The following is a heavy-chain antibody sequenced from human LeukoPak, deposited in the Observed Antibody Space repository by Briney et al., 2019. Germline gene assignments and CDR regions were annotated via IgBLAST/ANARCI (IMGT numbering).Heavy chain of an antibody. CDR2: IKQDGSEK. Sequence: GGSLRLSCAASGFSFSTYWMSWVRQAPGKGLEWVANIKQDGSEKYYVDSAKGRFAISRDNAKNSLYLQMNSLRAEDTAVYYCARGVDTAMAIDYWGQGTQVTVSS. CDR1: GFSFSTYW. J-gene: IGHJ4*02. V-gene: IGHV3-7*04. D-gene: IGHD5-18*01. CDR3: ARGVDTAMAIDY.